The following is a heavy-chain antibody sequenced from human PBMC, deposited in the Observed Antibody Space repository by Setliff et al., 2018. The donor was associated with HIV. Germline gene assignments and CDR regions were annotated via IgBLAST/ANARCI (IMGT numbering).Heavy chain of an antibody. V-gene: IGHV4-39*01. J-gene: IGHJ4*02. D-gene: IGHD6-13*01. CDR2: IYYNGNT. Sequence: SETLSLTCSVSGASISSPIYYWGWIRQAPGKGLEWIGNIYYNGNTNYKPSLERRLTISVDTSKNQFSLSLSSVTATDTALYFCATAEGQGPWYFFDNWGQGTQVTVSS. CDR3: ATAEGQGPWYFFDN. CDR1: GASISSPIYY.